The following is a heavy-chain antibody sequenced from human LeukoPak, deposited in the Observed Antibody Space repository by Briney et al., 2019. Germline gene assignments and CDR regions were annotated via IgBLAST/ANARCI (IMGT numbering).Heavy chain of an antibody. CDR1: GGSISSSTW. Sequence: SGTLSLTCTVSGGSISSSTWWSWVRQPPGKGLECIGEIHHSGTTNYNPSLKSRVTISIDTSKNQFSLKLSSVTAADTAVYYCARVAQKLERIALAATSEWRANWYFDLWGRGTLVTVSS. CDR3: ARVAQKLERIALAATSEWRANWYFDL. J-gene: IGHJ2*01. D-gene: IGHD6-19*01. CDR2: IHHSGTT. V-gene: IGHV4-4*02.